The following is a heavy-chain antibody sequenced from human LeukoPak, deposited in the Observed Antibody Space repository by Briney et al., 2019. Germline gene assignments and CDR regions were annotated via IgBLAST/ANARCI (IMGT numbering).Heavy chain of an antibody. CDR1: GGSFSGYY. Sequence: PSETLSLTCAVYGGSFSGYYWSWIRQPPGKGLEWIGEINHRGSTNYNPSLKSRVTISVDTSKNQFSLKLSSVTAADTAVYYCARGYRIAARYDYWGQGTLVTVSS. J-gene: IGHJ4*02. V-gene: IGHV4-34*01. CDR2: INHRGST. D-gene: IGHD6-6*01. CDR3: ARGYRIAARYDY.